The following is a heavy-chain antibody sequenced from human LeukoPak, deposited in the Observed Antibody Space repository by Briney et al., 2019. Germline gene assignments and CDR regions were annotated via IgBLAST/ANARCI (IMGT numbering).Heavy chain of an antibody. J-gene: IGHJ4*02. CDR2: IYYSGST. Sequence: PSETLSLTCTVSGGSISSYYWSWIRQPPGKGLEWIGYIYYSGSTNYNPSLKSRVTISVDTSKNQFSLKLSSLTAADTAVYYCARGTYGSSWQLKHFDYWGQGTLVTVSS. CDR1: GGSISSYY. CDR3: ARGTYGSSWQLKHFDY. V-gene: IGHV4-59*01. D-gene: IGHD6-13*01.